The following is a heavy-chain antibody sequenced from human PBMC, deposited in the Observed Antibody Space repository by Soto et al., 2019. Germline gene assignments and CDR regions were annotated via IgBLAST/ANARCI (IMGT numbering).Heavy chain of an antibody. CDR1: GGTFSTYG. CDR3: ARVGMTTVLASFYYGLDV. CDR2: IIPLIGTA. D-gene: IGHD4-4*01. Sequence: QVQLVQSGAEVRKPGSSVTVSCKASGGTFSTYGITWVRQAPGQGLEWMGNIIPLIGTANYAQRFRGRVTIAADETTATADMELNSLRSEDTAVYYCARVGMTTVLASFYYGLDVWGQGTTVTVSS. V-gene: IGHV1-69*18. J-gene: IGHJ6*02.